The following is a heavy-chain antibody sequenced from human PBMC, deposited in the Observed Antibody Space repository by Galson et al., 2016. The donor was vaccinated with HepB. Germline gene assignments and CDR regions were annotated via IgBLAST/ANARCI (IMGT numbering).Heavy chain of an antibody. CDR3: SKRHEYCPPVGCSVDS. V-gene: IGHV3-30*18. Sequence: SLRLSCAASGFTFSNRGMHWVRQAPGKGLEWVAADSIDGRRKFYADSVKGRFTISRDNSNNMLFLQMSSLRADDTAVYYCSKRHEYCPPVGCSVDSWGQGTLVSVSS. J-gene: IGHJ4*02. CDR1: GFTFSNRG. CDR2: DSIDGRRK. D-gene: IGHD2/OR15-2a*01.